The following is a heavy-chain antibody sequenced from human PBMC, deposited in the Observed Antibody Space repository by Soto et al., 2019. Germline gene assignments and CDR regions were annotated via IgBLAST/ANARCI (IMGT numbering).Heavy chain of an antibody. D-gene: IGHD2-2*02. V-gene: IGHV3-30*18. CDR1: GFTFSSYG. CDR3: AKDRGTSYCSSSSCYIYYYYGMDV. CDR2: ISYDGSNK. J-gene: IGHJ6*02. Sequence: QVQLVESGGGVVQPGRSLRLSCAASGFTFSSYGMHWVSQAPGKGLEWVAVISYDGSNKYYADSVKGRFTISRDNSKNTMSLQMNSLRAEDKAVYYFAKDRGTSYCSSSSCYIYYYYGMDVWGQGTTVTVSS.